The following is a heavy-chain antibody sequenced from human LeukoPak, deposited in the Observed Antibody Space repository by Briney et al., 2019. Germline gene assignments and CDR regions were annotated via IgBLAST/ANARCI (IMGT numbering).Heavy chain of an antibody. Sequence: GGSLRLSCAASGFTFSSYGMHWVRQAPGKGLEWVAFIRYDGSNKYYADSVKGRFTISRDNSKNTLYLQMSSLRAEDTAVYYCARDYSGSYRSDAFDIWGQGTMVTVSS. CDR3: ARDYSGSYRSDAFDI. V-gene: IGHV3-30*02. D-gene: IGHD1-26*01. CDR2: IRYDGSNK. J-gene: IGHJ3*02. CDR1: GFTFSSYG.